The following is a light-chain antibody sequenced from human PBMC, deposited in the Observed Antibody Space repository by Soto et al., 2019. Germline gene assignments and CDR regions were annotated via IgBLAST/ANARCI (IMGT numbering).Light chain of an antibody. CDR2: GIS. Sequence: EIVLTQSPATLSLSPGERATLSCRASQSVSRYLAWYQQKPGQAPRLLIYGISTRATGVPARFSGSGSGTEFILTISSVESEDFAIYYCQQHNDWPTFGQGTRLEIK. CDR3: QQHNDWPT. CDR1: QSVSRY. J-gene: IGKJ5*01. V-gene: IGKV3-15*01.